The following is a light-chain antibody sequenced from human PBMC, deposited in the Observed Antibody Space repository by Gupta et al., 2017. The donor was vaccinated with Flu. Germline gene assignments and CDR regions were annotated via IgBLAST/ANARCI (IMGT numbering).Light chain of an antibody. CDR2: DAS. CDR1: QSVNYY. J-gene: IGKJ4*01. CDR3: QQRNDLFT. Sequence: EIVLTQSPATLSLSPGESATLSCRASQSVNYYLAWYQQRPGQAPRLLIYDASKRATGVPFRFSGSGSGTDFSFTISTLEPEDFAVYYCQQRNDLFTFGGGTKLEIK. V-gene: IGKV3-11*01.